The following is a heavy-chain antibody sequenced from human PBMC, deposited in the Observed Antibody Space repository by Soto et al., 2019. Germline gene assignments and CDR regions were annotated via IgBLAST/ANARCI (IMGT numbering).Heavy chain of an antibody. CDR3: ARVESCGGDCYYFQH. J-gene: IGHJ1*01. CDR1: GYSFTSYN. CDR2: INPWGGST. Sequence: GASVKVSCKASGYSFTSYNMQWVRQAPGQGLEWMGIINPWGGSTGCAQRFQGRLTMTRDTSTSTVYMELSSLRSEDTAVYYCARVESCGGDCYYFQHWGQGTLVTVSS. V-gene: IGHV1-46*01. D-gene: IGHD2-21*02.